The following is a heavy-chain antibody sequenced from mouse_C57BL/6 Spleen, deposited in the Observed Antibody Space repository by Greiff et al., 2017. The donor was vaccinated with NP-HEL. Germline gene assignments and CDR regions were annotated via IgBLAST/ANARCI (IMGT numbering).Heavy chain of an antibody. CDR1: GFTFSDYY. CDR3: ARDYYGYRLWYFDV. D-gene: IGHD2-2*01. Sequence: EVMLVESEGGLVQPGSSMKLSCTASGFTFSDYYMAWVRQVPEKGLEWVANINYDGSSTYYLDSLKSRFIISRDNAKNILYLKMSSLKSEDTATYYCARDYYGYRLWYFDVWGTGTTVTVSS. V-gene: IGHV5-16*01. CDR2: INYDGSST. J-gene: IGHJ1*03.